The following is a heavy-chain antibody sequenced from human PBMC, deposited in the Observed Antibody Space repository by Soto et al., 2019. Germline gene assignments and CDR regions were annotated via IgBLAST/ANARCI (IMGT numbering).Heavy chain of an antibody. J-gene: IGHJ6*02. CDR1: GGSFSGYY. V-gene: IGHV4-34*01. CDR3: ARGRITMVRGVIMNYYYYYGMDV. Sequence: SETLSLTCAVYGGSFSGYYWSWVGQPPGKGLEWIGEINHSGSTNYNPSLKSRVTISVDTSKNQFSLKLSSVTAADTAVYYCARGRITMVRGVIMNYYYYYGMDVWGQGTTVT. CDR2: INHSGST. D-gene: IGHD3-10*01.